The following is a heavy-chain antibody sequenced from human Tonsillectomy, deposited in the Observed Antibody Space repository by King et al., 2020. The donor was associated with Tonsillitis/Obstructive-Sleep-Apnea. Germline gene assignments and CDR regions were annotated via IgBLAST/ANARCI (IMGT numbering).Heavy chain of an antibody. J-gene: IGHJ4*02. CDR3: ARRDGYHSDY. Sequence: QLVESGAEVKKPGASVKVSCKASGYTFSNYDINWVRQAPGQGLEWMGWISGYNGNTKYAQKLQVRVTMTTDTSTSTAYMELRSLRSDDTAVYYCARRDGYHSDYWGQGTLVTVSS. CDR2: ISGYNGNT. V-gene: IGHV1-18*01. D-gene: IGHD5-24*01. CDR1: GYTFSNYD.